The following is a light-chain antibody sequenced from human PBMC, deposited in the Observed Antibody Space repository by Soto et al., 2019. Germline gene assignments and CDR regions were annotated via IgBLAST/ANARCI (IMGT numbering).Light chain of an antibody. CDR3: GTWDSRLSAVV. J-gene: IGLJ2*01. CDR2: DNN. V-gene: IGLV1-51*01. CDR1: SSNIGNNY. Sequence: QSVLTQPPSVSAAPGQKVSISCCGSSSNIGNNYVSWYQQLPGTAPKLLIYDNNRRPSGIPDRFYGSKSGTSATLGITGLQTGDEADYYCGTWDSRLSAVVFGGGTKVTVL.